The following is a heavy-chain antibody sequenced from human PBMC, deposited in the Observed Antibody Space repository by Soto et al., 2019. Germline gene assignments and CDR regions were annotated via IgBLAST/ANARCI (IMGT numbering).Heavy chain of an antibody. Sequence: SETLSLTCTVSGGSISSSSYYWGWIRQPPGKGLEWIGSIYYSGSTYYNPSLKSRVTISVDTSKNQFSLKLSSVTAADTAVYYCARRERGSWYSNWFDPWGQGTLVTVSS. CDR3: ARRERGSWYSNWFDP. D-gene: IGHD6-13*01. CDR1: GGSISSSSYY. V-gene: IGHV4-39*01. J-gene: IGHJ5*02. CDR2: IYYSGST.